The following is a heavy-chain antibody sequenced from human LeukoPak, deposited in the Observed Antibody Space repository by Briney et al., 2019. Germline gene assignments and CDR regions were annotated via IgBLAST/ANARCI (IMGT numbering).Heavy chain of an antibody. CDR2: IYYSGST. Sequence: SETLSLTCTASGGSISSSSYYWGWIRQPPGKGLEWIGSIYYSGSTYYNPSLKSRVTISVDTSKNQFSLKLSSVTAADTAVYYCATSSYDFWSGYSPPSFDYWGQGTLVTVSS. CDR3: ATSSYDFWSGYSPPSFDY. V-gene: IGHV4-39*01. J-gene: IGHJ4*02. CDR1: GGSISSSSYY. D-gene: IGHD3-3*01.